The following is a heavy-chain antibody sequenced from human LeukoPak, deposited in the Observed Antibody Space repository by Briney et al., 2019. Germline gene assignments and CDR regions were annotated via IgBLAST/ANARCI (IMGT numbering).Heavy chain of an antibody. V-gene: IGHV3-9*01. Sequence: GRSLRLSCAASGFTFDDYAMHWVRQAPGKGLEWVSGISWNSGSIGYADSVQGRFTISRDNAKNSLYLQMNSLRAEDTALYYCAKDKDDFWSGYFDYWGQGTLVTVSS. CDR3: AKDKDDFWSGYFDY. D-gene: IGHD3-3*01. CDR2: ISWNSGSI. CDR1: GFTFDDYA. J-gene: IGHJ4*02.